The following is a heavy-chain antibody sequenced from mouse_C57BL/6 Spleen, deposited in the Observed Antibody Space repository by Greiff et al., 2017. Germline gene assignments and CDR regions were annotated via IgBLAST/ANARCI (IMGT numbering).Heavy chain of an antibody. CDR2: IYPNSGST. CDR1: GYTFTSYW. J-gene: IGHJ2*01. V-gene: IGHV1-64*01. CDR3: ASWGLREGTFYCFDY. Sequence: QVQLQQSGAELVKPGASVKLSCKASGYTFTSYWMHWVKQRPGQGLEWIGMIYPNSGSTNYNEKFKSKAILTVDKSSSTAYMQLSSLTSEDSAVYYCASWGLREGTFYCFDYWGQGTTLTVSS. D-gene: IGHD2-2*01.